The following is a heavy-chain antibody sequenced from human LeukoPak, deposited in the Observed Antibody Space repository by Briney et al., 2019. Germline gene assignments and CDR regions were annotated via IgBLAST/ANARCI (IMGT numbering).Heavy chain of an antibody. CDR3: AAGGGYSSAWSL. Sequence: PSETLSLTCSVSGDSIKTYYWNWLRQPPGKGLEWIANIYYSGITSYNPSLRSRVTMSVDTSTNRVSLNLNSVTTADTAVYYCAAGGGYSSAWSLWGQGTLVTVSS. CDR1: GDSIKTYY. V-gene: IGHV4-59*01. D-gene: IGHD6-13*01. CDR2: IYYSGIT. J-gene: IGHJ4*02.